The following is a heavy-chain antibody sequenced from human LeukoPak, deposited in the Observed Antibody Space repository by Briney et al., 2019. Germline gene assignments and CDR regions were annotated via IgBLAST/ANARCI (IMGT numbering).Heavy chain of an antibody. CDR2: IIPIFGTA. Sequence: GASVKVSCKASGGTFSSYAISWVRQAPGQGLEWMGGIIPIFGTANYAQKLQGRVTMTTDTSTSTAYMELRSLRSDDTAVYYCAREPDYDPESRRTIFGVVGDYWGQGTLVTVSS. CDR1: GGTFSSYA. V-gene: IGHV1-69*05. D-gene: IGHD3-3*01. CDR3: AREPDYDPESRRTIFGVVGDY. J-gene: IGHJ4*02.